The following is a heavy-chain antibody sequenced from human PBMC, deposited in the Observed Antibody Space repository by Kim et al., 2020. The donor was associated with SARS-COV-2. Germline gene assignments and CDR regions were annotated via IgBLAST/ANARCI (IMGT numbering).Heavy chain of an antibody. CDR2: IWYDGSNK. CDR3: ARDRVYCSSTSCQYGMDV. J-gene: IGHJ6*02. CDR1: GFTFSSYG. D-gene: IGHD2-2*01. V-gene: IGHV3-33*01. Sequence: GGSLRLSCAASGFTFSSYGMHWVRQAPGKGLEWVAVIWYDGSNKYYADSVKGRFTISRDNSKNTLYLQMNSLRAEDTAVYYCARDRVYCSSTSCQYGMDVWGQGTTVTVSS.